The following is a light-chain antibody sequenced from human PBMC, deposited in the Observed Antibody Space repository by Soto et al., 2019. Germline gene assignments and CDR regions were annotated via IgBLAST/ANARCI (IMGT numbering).Light chain of an antibody. CDR1: QDIGSL. J-gene: IGKJ5*01. Sequence: DIQMTQSPSSLSASVGDTVTITCRSSQDIGSLLSWYQQKAGKAPNILIFAASSLQAGVPSRFSGSGSGTDFTLTISSLQPEDFATYYCQQVNSFPVTFGQGTRLEIK. CDR3: QQVNSFPVT. CDR2: AAS. V-gene: IGKV1D-12*01.